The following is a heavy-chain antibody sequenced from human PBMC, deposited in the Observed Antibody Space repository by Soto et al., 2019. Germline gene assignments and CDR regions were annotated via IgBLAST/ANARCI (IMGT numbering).Heavy chain of an antibody. CDR1: GFTFSSYS. D-gene: IGHD2-8*01. Sequence: GGSLRLSCAASGFTFSSYSMNWVRQAPGKGLEWVSSISSSSSYIYYADSVKGRFTISRDNAKNSLYLQMNSLRAEDTAVYYWARGAHCTNGVCYTWYYYYYMDVWGKGTTVTVSS. J-gene: IGHJ6*03. V-gene: IGHV3-21*01. CDR3: ARGAHCTNGVCYTWYYYYYMDV. CDR2: ISSSSSYI.